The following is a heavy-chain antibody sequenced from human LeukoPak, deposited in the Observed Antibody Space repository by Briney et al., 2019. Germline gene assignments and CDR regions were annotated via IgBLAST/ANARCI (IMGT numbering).Heavy chain of an antibody. Sequence: GGSLGLSCAASGFTFSSYAMSWVRQAPGKGLEWASAISGSGGSTYYADSVKGRFTISRDNSKNTLYLQMNSLRAEDTAVYYCANRKRSTVPTDYWGQGTLVTVSS. V-gene: IGHV3-23*01. CDR2: ISGSGGST. CDR1: GFTFSSYA. J-gene: IGHJ4*02. CDR3: ANRKRSTVPTDY. D-gene: IGHD4-17*01.